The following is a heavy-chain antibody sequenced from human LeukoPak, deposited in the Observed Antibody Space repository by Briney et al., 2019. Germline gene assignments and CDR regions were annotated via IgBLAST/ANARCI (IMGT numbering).Heavy chain of an antibody. Sequence: ASVKVSCKASGYSFTSSHMHWVRQAPGQGLEWMGVINPGNDGTIYAQNFRGRLTVTRDTSTSTVYMELSSLRSEDTAVYYCARELGVPKKFDNWGQGTLVTVSS. CDR1: GYSFTSSH. J-gene: IGHJ4*02. CDR3: ARELGVPKKFDN. D-gene: IGHD3-10*01. V-gene: IGHV1-46*01. CDR2: INPGNDGT.